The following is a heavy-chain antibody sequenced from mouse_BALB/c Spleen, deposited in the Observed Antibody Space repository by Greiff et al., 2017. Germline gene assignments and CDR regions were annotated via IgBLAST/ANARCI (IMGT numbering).Heavy chain of an antibody. CDR3: ARAGGYYGSSSAWFAY. V-gene: IGHV1-54*01. Sequence: QVQLKQSGAELVRPGTSVKVSCKASGYAFTNYLIEWVKQRPGQGLEWIGVINPGSGGTNYNEKFKGKATLTADKSSSTAYMQLSSLTSEDSAVYYCARAGGYYGSSSAWFAYWGQGTLVTVSA. D-gene: IGHD1-1*01. CDR1: GYAFTNYL. CDR2: INPGSGGT. J-gene: IGHJ3*01.